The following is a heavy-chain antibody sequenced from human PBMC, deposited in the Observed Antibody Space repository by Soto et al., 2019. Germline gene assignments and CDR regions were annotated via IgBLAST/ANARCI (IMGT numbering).Heavy chain of an antibody. CDR1: GGSISSSSYY. CDR3: ARRPDSSGLGGYYYGMDV. CDR2: IYYSGST. D-gene: IGHD6-19*01. Sequence: QLQLQESGPGLVKPSETLSLTCTVSGGSISSSSYYWGWIRQPPGKGLEWIGSIYYSGSTYYNPSLKSRVTISVDTSKNQFSLKLSSVTAADTAVYYCARRPDSSGLGGYYYGMDVWGQGTTVTVSS. J-gene: IGHJ6*02. V-gene: IGHV4-39*01.